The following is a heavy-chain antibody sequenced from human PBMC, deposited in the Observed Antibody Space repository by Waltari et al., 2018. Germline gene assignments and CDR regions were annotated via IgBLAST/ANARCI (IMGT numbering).Heavy chain of an antibody. CDR2: IYYSGST. V-gene: IGHV4-39*07. D-gene: IGHD4-17*01. J-gene: IGHJ5*02. CDR3: AGVGTTVTTGWFAP. Sequence: QLQLQASGPGLVKPSETLSLTCTVSGGSISSSSYYWGWIRQPPGKGLEWIGSIYYSGSTYYNPSLKSRVTISVDTSKNQFSLKLSSVTAADTAVYYCAGVGTTVTTGWFAPWGQGTLVTVSS. CDR1: GGSISSSSYY.